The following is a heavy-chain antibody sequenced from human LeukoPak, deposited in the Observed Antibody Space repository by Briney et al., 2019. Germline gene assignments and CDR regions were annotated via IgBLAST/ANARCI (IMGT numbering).Heavy chain of an antibody. CDR1: GYTFTGYH. J-gene: IGHJ4*02. CDR2: INPNSGDT. Sequence: ASVTVSCTASGYTFTGYHMHWVRQAPGQGLEWMGRINPNSGDTNYAQKFQGRVAMTRDTSISTAFMELTRLRSDDTAVYYCARDYCSSTSCLFDYWGQGTLVTASS. CDR3: ARDYCSSTSCLFDY. D-gene: IGHD2-2*01. V-gene: IGHV1-2*06.